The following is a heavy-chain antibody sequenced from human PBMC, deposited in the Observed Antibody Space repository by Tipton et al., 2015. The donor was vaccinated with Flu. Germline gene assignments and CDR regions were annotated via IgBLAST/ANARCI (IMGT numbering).Heavy chain of an antibody. CDR2: IYYSGST. D-gene: IGHD4-17*01. J-gene: IGHJ3*02. Sequence: TLSLTCTVSGGSISSYYWSWIRQPPGKGLEWIGYIYYSGSTNYNPSLKSRVTISVDTSKNQFSLKLSSVTAADTAVYYCARAVGEPDPDAFDIWGQGTMVTVSS. V-gene: IGHV4-59*01. CDR1: GGSISSYY. CDR3: ARAVGEPDPDAFDI.